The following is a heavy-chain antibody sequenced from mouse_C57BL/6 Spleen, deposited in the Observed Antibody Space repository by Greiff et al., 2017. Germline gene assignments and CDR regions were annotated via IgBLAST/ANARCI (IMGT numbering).Heavy chain of an antibody. D-gene: IGHD1-1*01. J-gene: IGHJ4*01. CDR2: INPNYGTT. CDR3: ANLITTVVGDAMDY. V-gene: IGHV1-39*01. CDR1: GYSFTDYN. Sequence: VQLKQSGPELVKPGASVKISCKASGYSFTDYNMNWVKQSNGKSLEWIGVINPNYGTTSYNQKFKGKATLTVDQSSSTAYMQLNSLTSEDSAVYYCANLITTVVGDAMDYWGQGTSVTVSS.